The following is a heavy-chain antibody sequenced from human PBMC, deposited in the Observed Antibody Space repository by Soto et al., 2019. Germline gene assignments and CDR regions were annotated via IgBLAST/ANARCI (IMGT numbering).Heavy chain of an antibody. CDR3: ARGLKAVAYNWFDP. Sequence: SETLSLTCTVSGGSIISYYWSWIRQPPGKGLEWIGYIYYSGSTNYNPSLKGRVTISVDTSKNQFSLKLSSVTAADTAVYYCARGLKAVAYNWFDPWGQGTLVTVSS. CDR1: GGSIISYY. CDR2: IYYSGST. D-gene: IGHD6-19*01. J-gene: IGHJ5*02. V-gene: IGHV4-59*08.